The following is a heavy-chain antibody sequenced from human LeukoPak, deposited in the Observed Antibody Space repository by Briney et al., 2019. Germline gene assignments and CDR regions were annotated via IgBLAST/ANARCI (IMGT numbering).Heavy chain of an antibody. J-gene: IGHJ3*01. CDR3: ARGEKWDLHSSDV. CDR1: GGSFSGYY. CDR2: INHSGTT. V-gene: IGHV4-34*01. D-gene: IGHD1-26*01. Sequence: PSETLSLTCAVYGGSFSGYYWTWIRQPPGKGLEWIGEINHSGTTNYNPSLKSRVTILVDTSKNQFSLKVTSVTAADTAIYYCARGEKWDLHSSDVWGQGTMVTVSS.